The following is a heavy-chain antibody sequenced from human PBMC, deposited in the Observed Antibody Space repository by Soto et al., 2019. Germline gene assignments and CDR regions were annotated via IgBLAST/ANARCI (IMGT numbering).Heavy chain of an antibody. J-gene: IGHJ4*02. V-gene: IGHV3-23*01. Sequence: GGSLRLSCAASGFTFSSYAMSWVRQAPGKGLEWVSAISGSGGSTYYADSVKGRFTISRDNSKNTLYLQMDSLRAEDTAVYYCAKNGYSSSWYYFDYWGQGTLVTVSS. CDR2: ISGSGGST. CDR1: GFTFSSYA. CDR3: AKNGYSSSWYYFDY. D-gene: IGHD6-13*01.